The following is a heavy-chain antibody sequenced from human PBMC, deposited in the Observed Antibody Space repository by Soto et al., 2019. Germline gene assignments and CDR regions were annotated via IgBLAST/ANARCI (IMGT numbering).Heavy chain of an antibody. Sequence: PGGSLRLSCAASGFTFSSYAMSWVRQAPGKGLEWVSAISGSGGSTYYADSVKGRFTISRDNSKNTLYLQMNSLRAEDTAVYYCAKQTYYDSGGYPYFDYWGQGTLVTVSS. V-gene: IGHV3-23*01. CDR1: GFTFSSYA. CDR3: AKQTYYDSGGYPYFDY. CDR2: ISGSGGST. D-gene: IGHD3-22*01. J-gene: IGHJ4*02.